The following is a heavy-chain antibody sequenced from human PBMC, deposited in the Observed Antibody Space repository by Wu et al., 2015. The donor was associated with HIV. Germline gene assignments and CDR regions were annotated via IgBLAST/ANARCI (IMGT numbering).Heavy chain of an antibody. Sequence: QDQLVQSGAEVKKPGSSVKTSCKASGNTFNAVNWLRQAPGQGLEWMGGIIPLFGTTEYAHIFQGRVAITTDESTSTAYMRLSSLTSADTAVYYCATPRSPGFSSAWPXYFDFWGQGTLITVSS. CDR1: GNTFNA. V-gene: IGHV1-69*05. CDR3: ATPRSPGFSSAWPXYFDF. D-gene: IGHD6-19*01. J-gene: IGHJ4*02. CDR2: IIPLFGTT.